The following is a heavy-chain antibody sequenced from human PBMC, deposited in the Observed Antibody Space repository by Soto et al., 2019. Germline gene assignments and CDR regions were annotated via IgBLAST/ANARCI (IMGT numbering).Heavy chain of an antibody. Sequence: EVQLLESGGGLVQPGGSLRLSCAASGFTFSSYAMSWVRQAPGKGLEWVSAISGSGGSTYYADSVKGRFTISRDNSKNPLYLQRNSLRAEETAVYYCAKGVTIFGVVSIPHDYWGQGTLVTVS. J-gene: IGHJ4*02. D-gene: IGHD3-3*01. CDR2: ISGSGGST. V-gene: IGHV3-23*01. CDR1: GFTFSSYA. CDR3: AKGVTIFGVVSIPHDY.